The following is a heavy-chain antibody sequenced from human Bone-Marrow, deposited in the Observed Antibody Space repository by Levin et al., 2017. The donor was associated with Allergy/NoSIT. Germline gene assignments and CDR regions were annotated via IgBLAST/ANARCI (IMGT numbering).Heavy chain of an antibody. CDR2: IHWNDDK. J-gene: IGHJ4*02. CDR1: GFSLSTSGVA. D-gene: IGHD6-6*01. Sequence: ASGPTLVKPTQTLTLTCTFTGFSLSTSGVAVGWIRQPPGKALEWLALIHWNDDKRYRPSLGSRLTITKDTSRNHVVLTMTNMQDVDTATYYCVRMYSASSFLDYWGQGTLVTVSS. V-gene: IGHV2-5*01. CDR3: VRMYSASSFLDY.